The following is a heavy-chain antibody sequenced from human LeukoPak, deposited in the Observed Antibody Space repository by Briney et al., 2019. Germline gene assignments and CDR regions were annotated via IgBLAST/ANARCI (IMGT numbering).Heavy chain of an antibody. V-gene: IGHV1-2*02. D-gene: IGHD3-10*01. J-gene: IGHJ4*02. CDR1: GYTFTGYY. Sequence: ASVKVSCKASGYTFTGYYMHWVRQAPGDGLEWMGWINPNRGGTNYAQKFQGRVTMTRDTSTSTAYMELSRLRSDDTAVYFCARDYVVWYGGGDYWGQGTLVTVSS. CDR2: INPNRGGT. CDR3: ARDYVVWYGGGDY.